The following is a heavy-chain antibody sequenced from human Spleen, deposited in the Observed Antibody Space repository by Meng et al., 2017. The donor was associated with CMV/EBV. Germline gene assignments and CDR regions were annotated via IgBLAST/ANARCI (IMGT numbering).Heavy chain of an antibody. Sequence: QVRLQQWGAGLLKPSGTLSLTCAVYGGSFSGYSWSWIRQPPGKGLEWIGEINHSGRTNYNPSLKSRVTISVDTSKNQFSLKLSSGTAADTAVYYCARGRVGRARYYFDYWGQGTLVTVSS. V-gene: IGHV4-34*01. CDR2: INHSGRT. D-gene: IGHD3-10*01. CDR1: GGSFSGYS. CDR3: ARGRVGRARYYFDY. J-gene: IGHJ4*02.